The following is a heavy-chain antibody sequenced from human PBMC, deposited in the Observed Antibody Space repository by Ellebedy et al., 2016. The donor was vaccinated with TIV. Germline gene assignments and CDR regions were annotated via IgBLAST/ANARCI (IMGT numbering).Heavy chain of an antibody. V-gene: IGHV3-15*01. Sequence: PGGSLRLSCAASGFTVSNAWMSWVRQAPGKGLEWVGRIKSKSDGETTDYAAPVKGRFTISSDDSKNTLHLQMNSLKTEDTAVYYCTKYSNSSFDYWGQGTLVTVSS. CDR1: GFTVSNAW. J-gene: IGHJ4*02. D-gene: IGHD6-6*01. CDR3: TKYSNSSFDY. CDR2: IKSKSDGETT.